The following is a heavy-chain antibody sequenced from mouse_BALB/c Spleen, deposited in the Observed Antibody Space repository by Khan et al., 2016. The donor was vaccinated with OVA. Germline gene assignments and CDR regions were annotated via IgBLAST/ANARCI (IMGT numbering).Heavy chain of an antibody. V-gene: IGHV5-17*02. CDR3: ATSYFYGYYFDY. Sequence: EVNLVESGGGLVQPGGSRKLSCAASGFTFNSYGMHWVRQAPEKGLEWVAYISGDSNTVYYTDTVKGRFTISRDNPKNTLFLQMTSLMSEDTAVYYCATSYFYGYYFDYWGPGTTLTVS. D-gene: IGHD1-1*01. CDR2: ISGDSNTV. J-gene: IGHJ2*01. CDR1: GFTFNSYG.